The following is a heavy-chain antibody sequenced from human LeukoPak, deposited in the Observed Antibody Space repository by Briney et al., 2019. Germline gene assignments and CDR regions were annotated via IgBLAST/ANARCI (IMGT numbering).Heavy chain of an antibody. D-gene: IGHD2-2*01. CDR1: GFTFSSYS. J-gene: IGHJ4*02. CDR3: AKETQKYCSSTSCYGGFDY. V-gene: IGHV3-21*04. Sequence: PGGSLRLSCAASGFTFSSYSMNWVRQAPGKGLEWVSSISSSSSYIYYADSVKGRFTISRDNAKNSLYLQMNSLRAEDTAVYYCAKETQKYCSSTSCYGGFDYWGQGTLVTVSS. CDR2: ISSSSSYI.